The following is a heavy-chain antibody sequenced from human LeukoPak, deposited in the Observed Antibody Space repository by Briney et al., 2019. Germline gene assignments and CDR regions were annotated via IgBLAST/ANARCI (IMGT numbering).Heavy chain of an antibody. CDR1: GFTFSSYG. CDR3: AKTPRRGYYAYYYYYYMDV. V-gene: IGHV3-30*02. CDR2: IRYDGSNK. D-gene: IGHD3-3*01. Sequence: GGSLRLSCAASGFTFSSYGMHWVRQAPGKGLEWVAFIRYDGSNKYYADSVKGRFTISRDNYKNTLYLQMNSLRAEDTAVYYCAKTPRRGYYAYYYYYYMDVWGKGTTVTVSS. J-gene: IGHJ6*03.